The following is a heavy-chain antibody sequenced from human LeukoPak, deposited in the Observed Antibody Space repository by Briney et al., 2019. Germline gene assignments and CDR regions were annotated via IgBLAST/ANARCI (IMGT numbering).Heavy chain of an antibody. CDR1: GYTFTSYA. V-gene: IGHV1-3*01. Sequence: ASVKVSCKASGYTFTSYAMHWVRQAPGQRLEWMGWINAGNGNTKYSQKFQGRVTITRDASASTAYMELSSLRSEDTAVHYCARDREYQLLLPFDPWGQGTLVTVSS. CDR2: INAGNGNT. J-gene: IGHJ5*02. D-gene: IGHD2-2*01. CDR3: ARDREYQLLLPFDP.